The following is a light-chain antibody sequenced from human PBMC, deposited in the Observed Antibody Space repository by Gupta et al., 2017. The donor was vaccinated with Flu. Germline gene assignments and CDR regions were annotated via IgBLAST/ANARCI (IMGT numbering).Light chain of an antibody. V-gene: IGKV3-20*01. CDR1: QNVGSNS. CDR3: QQKVSSPFS. CDR2: GAS. J-gene: IGKJ3*01. Sequence: ENVLTQSPGSLSLSPGDRATLSCRASQNVGSNSLAWYQQKPGQAPSLLIYGASNRANGVPDRFSCSGSGTEFTLTISRREPEEFAVYYCQQKVSSPFSFGRGTXVDIK.